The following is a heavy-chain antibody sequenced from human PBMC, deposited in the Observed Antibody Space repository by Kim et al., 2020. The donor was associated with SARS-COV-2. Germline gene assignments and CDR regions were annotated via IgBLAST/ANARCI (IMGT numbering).Heavy chain of an antibody. D-gene: IGHD3-3*01. CDR3: AREGVVITSNAFDI. J-gene: IGHJ3*02. CDR2: INHSGST. Sequence: SETLSLTCAVYGGSFSGYYWSWIRQPPGKGLEWIGEINHSGSTNYNPSLKSRVTISVDTSKNQFSLKLSSVTAADTAVYYCAREGVVITSNAFDIWGQGTMVTVSS. CDR1: GGSFSGYY. V-gene: IGHV4-34*01.